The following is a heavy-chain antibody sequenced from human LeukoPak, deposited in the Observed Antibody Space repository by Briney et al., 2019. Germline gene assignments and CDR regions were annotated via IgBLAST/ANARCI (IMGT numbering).Heavy chain of an antibody. CDR1: GFTFDDYA. V-gene: IGHV3-43D*03. CDR2: ISLDGGST. D-gene: IGHD3-22*01. Sequence: PGGSLRLSCAASGFTFDDYAMHGVPHAPGKGREWGSLISLDGGSTYYANSVRGRFTIYRDNSKNSLYLQMNSLRAEDTALYYCAKDQTASNYYDSSGYYPNDAFDIWGQGTMVTVSS. J-gene: IGHJ3*02. CDR3: AKDQTASNYYDSSGYYPNDAFDI.